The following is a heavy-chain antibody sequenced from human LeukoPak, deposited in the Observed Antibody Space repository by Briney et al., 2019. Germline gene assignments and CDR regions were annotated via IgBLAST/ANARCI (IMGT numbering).Heavy chain of an antibody. CDR1: GFTFSSYR. Sequence: PGGSLRLSCAASGFTFSSYRMNWVRQAPGEGLEWVSSISSSGGYIYYLDSVKVRFTISRDNAKNSLYLQMNSLRAEVTAVYYCARGEGYCSSTSCYNGYSQQWGQGTLVTVSS. D-gene: IGHD2-2*02. J-gene: IGHJ1*01. CDR3: ARGEGYCSSTSCYNGYSQQ. V-gene: IGHV3-21*01. CDR2: ISSSGGYI.